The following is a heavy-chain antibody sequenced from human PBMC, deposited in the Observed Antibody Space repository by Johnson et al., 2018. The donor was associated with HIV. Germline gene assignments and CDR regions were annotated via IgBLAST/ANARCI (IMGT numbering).Heavy chain of an antibody. D-gene: IGHD3-22*01. CDR3: AKGRTYYYDSSGSPWDAFDI. CDR1: GFTFDDYA. V-gene: IGHV3-9*01. Sequence: VQLVESGGGLVQPGRSLRLSCAASGFTFDDYAMHWVRQAPGKGLEWVSGISWNSGSIGYADSVKGRFTISRDNAKNSLYLQMNRLRAEDTALYYCAKGRTYYYDSSGSPWDAFDIWGQGTMVTVSS. CDR2: ISWNSGSI. J-gene: IGHJ3*02.